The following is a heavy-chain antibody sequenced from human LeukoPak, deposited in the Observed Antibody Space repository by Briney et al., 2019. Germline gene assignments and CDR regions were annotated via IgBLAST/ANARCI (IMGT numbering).Heavy chain of an antibody. V-gene: IGHV3-33*06. CDR1: GFTSSRNG. CDR3: AKDVWTTVVKGDFDS. Sequence: PGGSLRLSCEASGFTSSRNGMHGVRQAPGKGLEWVAVIWYDGSNKYYADSVKGRFTISRDNSQNTLFLQMTGLRADDTAVYYCAKDVWTTVVKGDFDSWGQGTLVTVSS. D-gene: IGHD4-23*01. CDR2: IWYDGSNK. J-gene: IGHJ4*02.